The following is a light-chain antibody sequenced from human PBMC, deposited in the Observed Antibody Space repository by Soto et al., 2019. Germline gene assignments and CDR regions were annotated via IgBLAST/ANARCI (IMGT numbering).Light chain of an antibody. CDR3: QQYGSSPT. J-gene: IGKJ1*01. CDR1: QTIDSW. V-gene: IGKV1-5*03. CDR2: KAS. Sequence: DIQMTQSPSTLSASVGDRVTITCRASQTIDSWLAWYQQRPGKPPNLLIYKASTLASGVPSRFSGSGSGTEFTLTINSLQPDDFAVYYCQQYGSSPTFGQGTKVEIK.